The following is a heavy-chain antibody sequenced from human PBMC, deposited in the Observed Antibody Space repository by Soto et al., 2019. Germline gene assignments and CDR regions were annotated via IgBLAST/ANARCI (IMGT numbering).Heavy chain of an antibody. CDR1: GFTFSSYW. CDR3: ARVNGIVVVTTDVGPNAAFDI. J-gene: IGHJ3*02. V-gene: IGHV3-7*05. CDR2: IKQDGSEK. D-gene: IGHD3-22*01. Sequence: EVQLVESGGGLVQPGGSLRLSCAASGFTFSSYWMSWVRQAPGKGLEWVANIKQDGSEKYYVDSVKGRFTISRDNSKNSLYLQMSSLRAEDTAVYYCARVNGIVVVTTDVGPNAAFDIWGQGTMVTVSS.